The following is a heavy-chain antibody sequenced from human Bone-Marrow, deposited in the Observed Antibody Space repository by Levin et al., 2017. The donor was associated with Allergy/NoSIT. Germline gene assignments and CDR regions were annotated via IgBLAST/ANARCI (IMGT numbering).Heavy chain of an antibody. Sequence: PSQTLSLTCTVSGDSINNTHHYWSWIRQPAGKGLEWIGRMFVGGAATYKRSLRSRVTISIDTSKNQFPLKLTSVTAADTAVYYCARDETFNSWHVGWFDSWGQGTLVTVSS. CDR2: MFVGGAA. J-gene: IGHJ5*01. CDR3: ARDETFNSWHVGWFDS. CDR1: GDSINNTHHY. V-gene: IGHV4-61*02. D-gene: IGHD2/OR15-2a*01.